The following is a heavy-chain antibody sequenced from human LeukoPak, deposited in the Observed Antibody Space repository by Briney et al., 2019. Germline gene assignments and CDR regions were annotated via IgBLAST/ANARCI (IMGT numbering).Heavy chain of an antibody. J-gene: IGHJ4*02. Sequence: GESLKISCKGSGDTFTTYWIGWVRQMPGKGLEWMGIIYPDDSDTRYSPSFQGQVTISADKSISTAYLQWSSLKASDTAMYYCARLLRFGETLFDYWGQGTLVTVSS. V-gene: IGHV5-51*01. CDR3: ARLLRFGETLFDY. D-gene: IGHD3-10*01. CDR1: GDTFTTYW. CDR2: IYPDDSDT.